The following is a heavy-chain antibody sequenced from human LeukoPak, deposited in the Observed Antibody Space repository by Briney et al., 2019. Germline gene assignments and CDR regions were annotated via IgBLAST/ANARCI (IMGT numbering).Heavy chain of an antibody. CDR1: GFTFSSYA. D-gene: IGHD3-22*01. CDR2: ISSSGIST. Sequence: GGSLRLSCAASGFTFSSYAMSWVRQAPGKGLEWVSPISSSGISTYYADSVKGRFTISRDNSKNTLYLQMNSLRAEDTAVYYCAKEAELVVVITTYNWFDPWGQGTLVTVSS. J-gene: IGHJ5*02. V-gene: IGHV3-23*01. CDR3: AKEAELVVVITTYNWFDP.